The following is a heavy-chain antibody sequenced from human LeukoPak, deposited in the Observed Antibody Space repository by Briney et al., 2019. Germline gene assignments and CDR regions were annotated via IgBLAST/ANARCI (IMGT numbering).Heavy chain of an antibody. CDR2: INPNSGGT. CDR3: ASGQQWFGEVGMDA. V-gene: IGHV1-2*02. D-gene: IGHD3-10*01. J-gene: IGHJ6*02. Sequence: ASVKVSCKASGYTFTGYYMHWVRQAPGQGLEWMGWINPNSGGTDYAQKFQGRVTMTRGTSISTAYMELSRLRSDDTAVYYCASGQQWFGEVGMDAWGQGTTVTVSS. CDR1: GYTFTGYY.